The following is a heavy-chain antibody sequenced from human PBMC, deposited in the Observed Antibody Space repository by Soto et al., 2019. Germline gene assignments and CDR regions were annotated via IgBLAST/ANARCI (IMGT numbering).Heavy chain of an antibody. Sequence: PVGSLRLSCAASGFTFSSYEMNWVRQAPGKGLEWVSYISSSGSTIYYADSVKGRFTISRDNAKNSLYLQMNSLRAEDTAVYYCARLSYCSSSSCYDNWFDPWGQGTLVTVS. CDR2: ISSSGSTI. J-gene: IGHJ5*02. D-gene: IGHD2-2*01. CDR3: ARLSYCSSSSCYDNWFDP. CDR1: GFTFSSYE. V-gene: IGHV3-48*03.